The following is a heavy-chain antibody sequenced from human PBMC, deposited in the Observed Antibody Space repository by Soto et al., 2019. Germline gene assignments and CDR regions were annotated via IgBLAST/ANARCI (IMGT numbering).Heavy chain of an antibody. CDR2: ISYDGSNK. V-gene: IGHV3-30-3*01. D-gene: IGHD3-10*01. J-gene: IGHJ3*02. CDR1: GFTFSSYA. Sequence: QVQLVESGGGVVQPGRSLRLSCAASGFTFSSYAMHWVRQAPGKGLEWVAVISYDGSNKYYADSVKGRFTISRDNSKNTLYLQMNSLRAEDTAVYYGASSGPNGGEDAFDIWGKGTMVTVSS. CDR3: ASSGPNGGEDAFDI.